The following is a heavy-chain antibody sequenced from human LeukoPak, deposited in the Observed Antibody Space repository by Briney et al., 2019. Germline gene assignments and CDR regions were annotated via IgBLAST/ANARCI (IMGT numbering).Heavy chain of an antibody. J-gene: IGHJ4*02. V-gene: IGHV3-23*01. D-gene: IGHD6-19*01. CDR1: GFTFSSYA. Sequence: GGSLRLSCAASGFTFSSYALSWVRQAPGKGLEWVSTISGSGGSGSGGSTYYADSVKGRFSISRDNSKNTLYLQMNSLRADDTAVYYCAKEGIAVARGGYYFDYWGQGTLVTVSS. CDR2: ISGSGGSGSGGST. CDR3: AKEGIAVARGGYYFDY.